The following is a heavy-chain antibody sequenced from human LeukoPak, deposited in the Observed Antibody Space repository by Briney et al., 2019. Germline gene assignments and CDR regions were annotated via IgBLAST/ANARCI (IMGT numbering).Heavy chain of an antibody. Sequence: GGSLRLSCAASGFTFSSYSLNWVRQAPGKGLEWVSSISSSSSYIYYADSVKGRFTISRDNAKNSLYLQMNSLRAEDTAVYYCARDRTPVGADAFDIWGQGTMVTVSS. D-gene: IGHD1-26*01. CDR3: ARDRTPVGADAFDI. J-gene: IGHJ3*02. V-gene: IGHV3-21*01. CDR2: ISSSSSYI. CDR1: GFTFSSYS.